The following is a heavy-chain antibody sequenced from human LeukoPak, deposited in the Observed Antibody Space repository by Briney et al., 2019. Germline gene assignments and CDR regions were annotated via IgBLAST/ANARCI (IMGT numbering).Heavy chain of an antibody. CDR1: VGSISTYS. Sequence: SETLSLTCTVSVGSISTYSWSWIRQPPGKGLEWIGYIYNTGYTNYNPSLKSRVTISVDTSKNQFSLKLSSVTAADTAVYYCARGESGYTYGHGCFDPWVQGTLVTVSS. CDR2: IYNTGYT. CDR3: ARGESGYTYGHGCFDP. V-gene: IGHV4-59*01. D-gene: IGHD5-18*01. J-gene: IGHJ5*02.